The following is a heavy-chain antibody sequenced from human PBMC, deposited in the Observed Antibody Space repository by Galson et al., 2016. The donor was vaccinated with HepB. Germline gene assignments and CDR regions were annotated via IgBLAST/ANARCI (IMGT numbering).Heavy chain of an antibody. CDR1: GDSISNNNW. CDR3: ARGPRGRSPAFDI. D-gene: IGHD3-3*01. CDR2: IFHSGIT. V-gene: IGHV4-4*02. J-gene: IGHJ3*02. Sequence: SETLSLTCAVSGDSISNNNWWSWVRQPPGKGLEWIGEIFHSGITNSNPSLKSPLTMSVDKSKNQFSLMLTSVTAADTAVYHCARGPRGRSPAFDIWGQGTMVTVSS.